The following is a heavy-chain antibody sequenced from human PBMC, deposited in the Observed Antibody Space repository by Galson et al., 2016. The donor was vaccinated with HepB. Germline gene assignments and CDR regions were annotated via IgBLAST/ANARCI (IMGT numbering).Heavy chain of an antibody. CDR2: ISASGGST. CDR3: AKDIQMGVPAAFDY. J-gene: IGHJ4*02. CDR1: GFSFTSSA. Sequence: SLRLSCAASGFSFTSSAMSWVRQAPGKGLEWVSAISASGGSTYYADSVKGRFTISRDNSKNTLYLQMNSLRAEGTAVYYCAKDIQMGVPAAFDYWGQGTLVTVSS. V-gene: IGHV3-23*01. D-gene: IGHD2-2*01.